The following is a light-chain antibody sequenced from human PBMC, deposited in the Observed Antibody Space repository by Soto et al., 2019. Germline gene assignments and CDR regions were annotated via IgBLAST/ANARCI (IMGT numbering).Light chain of an antibody. J-gene: IGKJ1*01. CDR3: QQYNSYSPET. CDR1: QSISSW. CDR2: DAS. V-gene: IGKV1-5*01. Sequence: DIQMTQSPSTLSASVEDRVTITCLASQSISSWLAWYQQKPGKAPKLLIYDASSLESGVPSRFSGSGSGTEFTLTISSLQPDDFATYYCQQYNSYSPETFGQGTKVEIK.